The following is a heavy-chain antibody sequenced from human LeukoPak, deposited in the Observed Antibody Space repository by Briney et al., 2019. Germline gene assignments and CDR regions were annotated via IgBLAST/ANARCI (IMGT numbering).Heavy chain of an antibody. CDR2: IYHSGST. Sequence: SETLSLTCAVSGYSINSGYYWGWIRQPPGKGLEWIGSIYHSGSTYYNPSLKSRVTISVDTSKNQFSLKLSSVTAADTAVYYCARDPGGYYDFWSGYLSATMDVWGKGTTVTVSS. CDR3: ARDPGGYYDFWSGYLSATMDV. D-gene: IGHD3-3*01. CDR1: GYSINSGYY. V-gene: IGHV4-38-2*02. J-gene: IGHJ6*03.